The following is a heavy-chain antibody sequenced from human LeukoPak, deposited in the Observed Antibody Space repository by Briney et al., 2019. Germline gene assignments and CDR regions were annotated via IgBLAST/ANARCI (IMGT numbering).Heavy chain of an antibody. J-gene: IGHJ4*02. CDR1: GFTFGDYA. CDR3: AKRSIAFDY. CDR2: ISADGNI. D-gene: IGHD2-15*01. V-gene: IGHV3-23*01. Sequence: PGGSLRLSCTTSGFTFGDYAMSWFRQAPGKGLEWVSAISADGNIYYADSVKGRFTISRDKSTNTLHLQMNSLRAEDTALYYCAKRSIAFDYWGQGTLVTVSS.